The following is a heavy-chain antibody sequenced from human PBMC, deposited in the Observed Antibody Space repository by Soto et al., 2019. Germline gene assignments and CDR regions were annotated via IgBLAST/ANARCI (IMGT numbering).Heavy chain of an antibody. D-gene: IGHD3-10*01. CDR1: GDTFTNFG. Sequence: HLVQSGPEVKKPGASITVSCKTSGDTFTNFGLSWVRQAPGQGLEWMGWIATYNSNRNYAQKYPGRLTLTTDTSTSTAYMELKSLGYDDTAVYYGARVLRGVVNWFDPWGQGTLVTVSS. J-gene: IGHJ5*02. CDR2: IATYNSNR. CDR3: ARVLRGVVNWFDP. V-gene: IGHV1-18*01.